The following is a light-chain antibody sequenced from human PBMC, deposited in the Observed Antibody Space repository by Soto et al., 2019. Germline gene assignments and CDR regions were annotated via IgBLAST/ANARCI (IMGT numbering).Light chain of an antibody. CDR1: QSVSSK. V-gene: IGKV3-15*01. Sequence: EIVMTHSPATLSVSPGEGATLSCTASQSVSSKLAWYQQKPGQAPRLLIYGASTRATGIPARFSGSGSGTEFTLIINSLQSEDSAVYYCQQYNSWLWTFGQGTKVDIK. CDR3: QQYNSWLWT. CDR2: GAS. J-gene: IGKJ1*01.